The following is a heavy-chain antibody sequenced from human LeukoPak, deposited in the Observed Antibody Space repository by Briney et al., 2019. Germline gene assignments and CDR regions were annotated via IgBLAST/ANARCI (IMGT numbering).Heavy chain of an antibody. V-gene: IGHV1-18*01. CDR2: ISGGYNGDS. J-gene: IGHJ4*02. CDR1: GYNFRHYG. Sequence: ASVKVSCKTSGYNFRHYGISWVRQAPGQGLEWMAWISGGYNGDSNYALKLRGRLTMTTDTSTSTAYMELRSLRSDDTAVYYCARDEKKYCSGGSCPAYFDYWGQGTLVTVPS. D-gene: IGHD2-15*01. CDR3: ARDEKKYCSGGSCPAYFDY.